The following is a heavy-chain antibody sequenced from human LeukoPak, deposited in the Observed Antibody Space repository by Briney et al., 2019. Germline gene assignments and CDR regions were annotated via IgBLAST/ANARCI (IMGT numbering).Heavy chain of an antibody. CDR1: GFTFSSYA. Sequence: GGSLRLSCAASGFTFSSYAMSWVRQAPGKGLEWVSAISGSGGSTYYADSVKGRFTISRDNSENTLYLQMNSLRAEDTAVYYCAKDRGSYVWGYGMDVWGQGTTVTVSS. D-gene: IGHD3-16*01. V-gene: IGHV3-23*01. CDR3: AKDRGSYVWGYGMDV. J-gene: IGHJ6*02. CDR2: ISGSGGST.